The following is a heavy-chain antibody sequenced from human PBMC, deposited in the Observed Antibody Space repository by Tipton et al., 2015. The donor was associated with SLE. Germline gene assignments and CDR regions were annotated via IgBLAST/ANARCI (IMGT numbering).Heavy chain of an antibody. CDR1: GGSISSHY. CDR3: ARVPKEPSSGWLDY. D-gene: IGHD6-19*01. J-gene: IGHJ4*02. Sequence: TLSLTCTVSGGSISSHYWSWFRQPPGKGLEWIGYIYYSGSTNYNPSLKSRVTISVDTSKNQFSLKLSSVTAADTAVYYCARVPKEPSSGWLDYWGQGTLVTVSS. CDR2: IYYSGST. V-gene: IGHV4-59*11.